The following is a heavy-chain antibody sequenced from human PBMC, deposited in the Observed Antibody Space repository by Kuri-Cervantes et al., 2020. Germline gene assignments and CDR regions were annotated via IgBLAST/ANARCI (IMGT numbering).Heavy chain of an antibody. CDR1: GFTFSSYW. CDR3: ARGSGYDHFDY. J-gene: IGHJ4*02. D-gene: IGHD5-12*01. CDR2: IKQDGSEK. Sequence: GESLKISCAASGFTFSSYWMSWVRQAPGKGLEWVANIKQDGSEKYYVDSVKGRFTISRDNAKNSLYLQMNSLRAEDTAVYYCARGSGYDHFDYWGQGTLVTVSS. V-gene: IGHV3-7*01.